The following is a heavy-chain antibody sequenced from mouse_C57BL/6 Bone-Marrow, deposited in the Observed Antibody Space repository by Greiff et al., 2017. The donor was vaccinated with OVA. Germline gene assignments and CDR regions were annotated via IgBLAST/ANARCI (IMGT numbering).Heavy chain of an antibody. CDR1: GFSLTSYG. V-gene: IGHV2-4*01. Sequence: VKLVESGPGLVQPSQSLSITCTVSGFSLTSYGVHWVRQPPGKGLEWLGVIWSGGSTDYNAAFISRLSISRDNSKSQVFFKMNSLQADDTAIYYCAKKGGIYSWGYFDVWGTGTTVTVSS. CDR3: AKKGGIYSWGYFDV. D-gene: IGHD2-3*01. CDR2: IWSGGST. J-gene: IGHJ1*03.